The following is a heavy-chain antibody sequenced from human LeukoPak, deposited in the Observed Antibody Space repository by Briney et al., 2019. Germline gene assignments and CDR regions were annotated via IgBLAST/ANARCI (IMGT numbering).Heavy chain of an antibody. D-gene: IGHD6-19*01. V-gene: IGHV1-2*02. CDR1: GYTFTDYY. CDR2: INPNSGDT. Sequence: GSVKVSCKASGYTFTDYYMHWVRQAPRQGLERMGWINPNSGDTNYAQKFQGRVTMTRDTSISTAYMELSRLRSDDTAVYYCARVRVEQWLTNFDYWGQGTLVTVSS. J-gene: IGHJ4*02. CDR3: ARVRVEQWLTNFDY.